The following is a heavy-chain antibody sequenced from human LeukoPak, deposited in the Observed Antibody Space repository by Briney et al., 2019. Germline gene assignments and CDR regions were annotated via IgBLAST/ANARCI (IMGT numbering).Heavy chain of an antibody. V-gene: IGHV3-64*04. J-gene: IGHJ4*02. Sequence: GGSLRLSCSAAGFPFSGYAMHWVRQAPGKGLEYVSSITTNGGRSYYADSLKGRFIISRDNSKNTLYLQMSSLRAEDTAVYYCARGMGSSRSSIDYWGQGTVVTVSS. CDR2: ITTNGGRS. CDR3: ARGMGSSRSSIDY. CDR1: GFPFSGYA. D-gene: IGHD1-26*01.